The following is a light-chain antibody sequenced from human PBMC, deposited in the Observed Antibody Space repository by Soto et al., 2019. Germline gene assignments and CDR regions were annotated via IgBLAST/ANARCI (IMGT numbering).Light chain of an antibody. J-gene: IGKJ4*01. V-gene: IGKV3-15*01. CDR2: GAS. CDR1: QSVSSN. Sequence: EIVMTQSPATLSVSPGERATLSCRASQSVSSNLAWYQQKPGQAPRLLIYGASTRATGIPARFSGSGSGTEFTLTISSLQSEDFAVYYCQQYTSLTFGGGTKVDI. CDR3: QQYTSLT.